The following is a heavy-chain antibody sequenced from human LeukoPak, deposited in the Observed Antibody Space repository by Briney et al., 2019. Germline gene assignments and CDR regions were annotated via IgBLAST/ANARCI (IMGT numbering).Heavy chain of an antibody. CDR2: IYYSGST. CDR1: GGSLSSSSYY. Sequence: SETLSLTCIDSGGSLSSSSYYWGWIRQPPGKGLEWIGSIYYSGSTYYNPSLKSRVTTSVDTSKNQFSLKLSSVTASDTAVYYCARLRGSSGWTVYIDYWGQGTLVTVSS. V-gene: IGHV4-39*01. CDR3: ARLRGSSGWTVYIDY. J-gene: IGHJ4*02. D-gene: IGHD6-19*01.